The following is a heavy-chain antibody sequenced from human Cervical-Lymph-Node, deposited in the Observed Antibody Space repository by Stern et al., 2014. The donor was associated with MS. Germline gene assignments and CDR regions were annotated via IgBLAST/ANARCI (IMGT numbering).Heavy chain of an antibody. V-gene: IGHV3-15*01. CDR3: TTDRYTAMGYYYYGMDV. D-gene: IGHD5-18*01. Sequence: EVQLVESGGGLVKPGGSLRLSCAASGFTFSNAWMSWVRQAPGKGLEWVGRIKSKTDGGTTDYAAPVKGRFTISRDDSKNTLYLQMNSLKTEDTAVYYCTTDRYTAMGYYYYGMDVWGQGTTVTVSS. CDR2: IKSKTDGGTT. CDR1: GFTFSNAW. J-gene: IGHJ6*02.